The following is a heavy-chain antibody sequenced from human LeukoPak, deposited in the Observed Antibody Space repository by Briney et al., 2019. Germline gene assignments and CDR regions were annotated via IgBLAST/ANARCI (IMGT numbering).Heavy chain of an antibody. J-gene: IGHJ6*02. V-gene: IGHV4-4*07. CDR2: IYTSGST. CDR1: GGSISSYY. CDR3: ARDPSRIAAAGDYYYYGMDV. Sequence: SGTLSLTCTVSGGSISSYYWSWIRQPAGKGLEWIGRIYTSGSTNYNPSLKSRVTMSVDTSKNQFSLKLSSVTAADTAVYYCARDPSRIAAAGDYYYYGMDVWGQGTTVTASS. D-gene: IGHD6-13*01.